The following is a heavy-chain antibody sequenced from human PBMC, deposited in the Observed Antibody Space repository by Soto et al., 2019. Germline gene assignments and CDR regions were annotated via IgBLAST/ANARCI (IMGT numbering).Heavy chain of an antibody. J-gene: IGHJ3*02. CDR2: IDPSDSYT. V-gene: IGHV5-10-1*01. D-gene: IGHD4-4*01. CDR1: GYSFTNYW. Sequence: GESEKISCKGCGYSFTNYWISWVRQMTGKGLEWMGKIDPSDSYTNYSPSFQGHVTISADKSISTAYLHWSSLKASDTAMYYCARDKDYNLIGDDFDIWGQGTMVTVSS. CDR3: ARDKDYNLIGDDFDI.